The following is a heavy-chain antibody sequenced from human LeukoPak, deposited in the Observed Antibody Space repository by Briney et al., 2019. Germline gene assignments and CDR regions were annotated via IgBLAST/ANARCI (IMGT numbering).Heavy chain of an antibody. CDR2: IHYSGST. CDR1: GGSIGSHK. J-gene: IGHJ5*02. V-gene: IGHV4-59*11. CDR3: ARLATGYPNWFDP. Sequence: RASETLSLTCTVSGGSIGSHKWSWIRQPPGKGLEWIGYIHYSGSTDKNPSLKSRVTISVDTSKNQFSLKLSSVTAADTAVYYCARLATGYPNWFDPWGQGILVTVSS. D-gene: IGHD3-9*01.